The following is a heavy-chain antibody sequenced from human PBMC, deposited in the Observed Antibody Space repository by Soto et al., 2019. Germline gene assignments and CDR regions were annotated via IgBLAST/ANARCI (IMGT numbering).Heavy chain of an antibody. CDR3: ARDRIAVAGMGYYYYGMDV. V-gene: IGHV3-21*01. J-gene: IGHJ6*02. Sequence: TGGSLRLSCAASGFTFSSYSMNWVRQAPGKGLEWVSSISSSSSYIYYADSVKGRFTISRDNAKNSLYLQMKSLRAEDTAVYYCARDRIAVAGMGYYYYGMDVWGQGTTVTVSS. CDR2: ISSSSSYI. D-gene: IGHD6-19*01. CDR1: GFTFSSYS.